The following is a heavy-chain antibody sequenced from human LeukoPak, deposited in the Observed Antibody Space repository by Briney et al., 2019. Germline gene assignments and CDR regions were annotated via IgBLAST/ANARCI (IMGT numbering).Heavy chain of an antibody. CDR2: IIPIFGTA. J-gene: IGHJ4*02. Sequence: ASVKVSCKASGGTFSSYAISWVRQAPGQGLEWMGGIIPIFGTANYAQKFQGRVTITTDESTSTAYMELSSLRSEDTAVYYCARGGDDGTPPDYWGQGTLVTVSS. CDR1: GGTFSSYA. D-gene: IGHD7-27*01. V-gene: IGHV1-69*05. CDR3: ARGGDDGTPPDY.